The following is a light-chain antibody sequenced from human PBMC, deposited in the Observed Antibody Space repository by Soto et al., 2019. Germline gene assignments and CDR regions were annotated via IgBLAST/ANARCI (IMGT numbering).Light chain of an antibody. CDR3: SSYTSTGTPV. Sequence: QSALTQPPSASGSPGQSVTISCTGAGTDVGQYNYVSWYQQHPGKAPKLLIHHVSRRPSGVPARFSGSKSGNTASLTVSGLQTEDDADYYCSSYTSTGTPVFGTGTKVTVL. J-gene: IGLJ1*01. CDR1: GTDVGQYNY. CDR2: HVS. V-gene: IGLV2-8*01.